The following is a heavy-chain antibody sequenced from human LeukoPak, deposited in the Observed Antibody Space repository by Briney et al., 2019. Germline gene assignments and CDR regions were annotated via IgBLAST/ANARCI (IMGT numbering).Heavy chain of an antibody. CDR1: GFTFSSYW. J-gene: IGHJ4*02. D-gene: IGHD6-19*01. Sequence: PGGSPRLSCAASGFTFSSYWVSWVRQAPGKGLEWVANIKQDGSEKYYVDSVKGRFTISRDNAKNSLYLQMNSLRAEDTAVHYCAREGASGWLTSFFDYWGQGTLVTVSS. CDR3: AREGASGWLTSFFDY. V-gene: IGHV3-7*01. CDR2: IKQDGSEK.